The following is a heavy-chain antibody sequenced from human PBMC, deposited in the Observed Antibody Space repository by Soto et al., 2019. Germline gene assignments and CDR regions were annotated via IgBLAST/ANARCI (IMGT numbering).Heavy chain of an antibody. CDR3: ARPGGGYGDYVDYYYYGMDV. V-gene: IGHV3-21*01. CDR2: ISSSSSYI. Sequence: GGSLRLSCAASGFTFSSYSMNWVRQAPGKGLEWVSSISSSSSYIYYADSVKGRFTISRDNAKNSLYLQMNSLRAEDTAVYYCARPGGGYGDYVDYYYYGMDVWGQGTTVTVSS. CDR1: GFTFSSYS. D-gene: IGHD4-17*01. J-gene: IGHJ6*02.